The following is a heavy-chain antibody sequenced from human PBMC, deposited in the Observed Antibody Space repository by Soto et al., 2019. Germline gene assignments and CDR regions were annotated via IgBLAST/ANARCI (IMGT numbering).Heavy chain of an antibody. CDR2: IYYSGST. Sequence: SETLSLTCTVSGGSISSSSYYWGWIRQPPGKGLEWIGSIYYSGSTFYNPSLTSRVTISVDTSKNQFSLKLSSVTAADTAVYYCARSPILPPNLWSFELWCRGTLVT. V-gene: IGHV4-39*01. CDR1: GGSISSSSYY. J-gene: IGHJ2*01. CDR3: ARSPILPPNLWSFEL.